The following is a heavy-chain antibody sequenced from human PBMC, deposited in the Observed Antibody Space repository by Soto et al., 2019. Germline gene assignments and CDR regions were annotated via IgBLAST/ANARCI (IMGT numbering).Heavy chain of an antibody. Sequence: GESLKISCNVSGDSFTSFWIGWVRQMPGKGLEWLGIIYPGDSEIRYSPSFQGQVTISADKSISTAYLQWSSLKASDTAIYYCARQHPLDSSDWYYWGQGTLVTVSS. V-gene: IGHV5-51*01. CDR3: ARQHPLDSSDWYY. CDR2: IYPGDSEI. D-gene: IGHD6-19*01. CDR1: GDSFTSFW. J-gene: IGHJ4*02.